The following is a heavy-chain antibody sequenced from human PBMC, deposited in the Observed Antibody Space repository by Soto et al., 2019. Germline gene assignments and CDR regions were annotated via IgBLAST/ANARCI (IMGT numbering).Heavy chain of an antibody. D-gene: IGHD3-22*01. CDR3: AHRRVSSYYRHFDY. Sequence: QITLKESGPTLVKPTQTLTLTCTFSGFSLSTSGVGVGWIRHPPGKALEWLALIYWDEDERYSPPLQSRLTIPTHTPNNQVVLTMNNMHPVDTATYYCAHRRVSSYYRHFDYWGQGILVTVSS. CDR1: GFSLSTSGVG. CDR2: IYWDEDE. J-gene: IGHJ4*02. V-gene: IGHV2-5*02.